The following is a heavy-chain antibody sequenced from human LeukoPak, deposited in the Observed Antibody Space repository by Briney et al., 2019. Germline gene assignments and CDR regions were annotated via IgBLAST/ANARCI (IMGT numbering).Heavy chain of an antibody. CDR2: IFYSGTT. J-gene: IGHJ4*02. Sequence: SETLSLTYTVSGDSISSGDYYWSWIRQPLGKGLEWIGFIFYSGTTNYNPSLKSRVTISVDTSKNQFSLKLSSVTAADRAVYYCARGGWNKFDYWGQGTLVTVSS. V-gene: IGHV4-61*08. CDR3: ARGGWNKFDY. D-gene: IGHD3-22*01. CDR1: GDSISSGDYY.